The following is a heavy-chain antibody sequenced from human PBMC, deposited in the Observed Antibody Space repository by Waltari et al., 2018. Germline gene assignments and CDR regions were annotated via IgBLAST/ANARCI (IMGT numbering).Heavy chain of an antibody. CDR1: GFWSSGDA. V-gene: IGHV3-23*03. J-gene: IGHJ4*02. Sequence: EVQLLESGGGLEQPGGSLRLSCAVSGFWSSGDAMTWVRQAPGKGLEWVSFISSGGSRTSYGDSVKGRFTISRDISKNTLYLQMDSLRADDTAVYFCAKCTGGSCYGIDYWGQGILVTVSS. D-gene: IGHD2-15*01. CDR3: AKCTGGSCYGIDY. CDR2: ISSGGSRT.